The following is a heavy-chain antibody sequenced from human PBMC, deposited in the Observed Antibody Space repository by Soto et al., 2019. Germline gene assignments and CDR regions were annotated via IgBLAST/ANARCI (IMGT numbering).Heavy chain of an antibody. CDR2: ISSSSSYI. J-gene: IGHJ5*02. CDR1: GFTFSSYS. CDR3: ARGATYCSSTSCYDGWFDP. Sequence: GGSLRLSCAASGFTFSSYSMNWVRQAPGKGLEWVSSISSSSSYIYYADSVKGRFTISRDNAKNSLYLQMNSLRAEDTAVYYCARGATYCSSTSCYDGWFDPWGQGTLVTVSS. D-gene: IGHD2-2*01. V-gene: IGHV3-21*01.